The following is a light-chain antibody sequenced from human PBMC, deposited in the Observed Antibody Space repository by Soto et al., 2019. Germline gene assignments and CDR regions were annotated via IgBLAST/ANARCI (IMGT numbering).Light chain of an antibody. J-gene: IGKJ5*01. CDR1: QCGSSSY. CDR2: RAA. V-gene: IGKV3-20*01. Sequence: GLMNSQGTLCLFPRDRASLTGSAIQCGSSSYLAWYPQRPGQSPRLLIYRAASRATLIPDRFSGSGSGTDFTFTMSIRDAEDVAVYYCHQYGSPPRLTFGQGTRLEIK. CDR3: HQYGSPPRLT.